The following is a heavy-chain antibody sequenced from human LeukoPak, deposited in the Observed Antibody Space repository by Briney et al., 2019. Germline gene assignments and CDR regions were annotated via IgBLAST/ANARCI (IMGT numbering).Heavy chain of an antibody. CDR1: GYTFTGYY. V-gene: IGHV1-2*02. CDR3: ARDSAVPAAIPEYFQH. Sequence: ASVKVSCKASGYTFTGYYMHWVRQAPGQGLEWMGWINPNSGGTNYAQKFQGRVTMTRDTSISTAYMELSRLRSDDTAVYYCARDSAVPAAIPEYFQHWGQSTLVTVSS. CDR2: INPNSGGT. J-gene: IGHJ1*01. D-gene: IGHD2-2*01.